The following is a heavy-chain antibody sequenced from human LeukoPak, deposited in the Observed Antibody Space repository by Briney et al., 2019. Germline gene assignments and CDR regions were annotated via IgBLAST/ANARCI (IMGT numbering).Heavy chain of an antibody. Sequence: SGGSLRLSCAASGFTVSSNYMNWVRQAPGKGLEWVSVIYRGTSTYYADSVKGRFTISRDNSKNTLYLQMNSLRAEDTAVYYCANIAAAGPYYFDYWGQGTLVTVSS. D-gene: IGHD6-13*01. V-gene: IGHV3-53*01. CDR1: GFTVSSNY. J-gene: IGHJ4*02. CDR3: ANIAAAGPYYFDY. CDR2: IYRGTST.